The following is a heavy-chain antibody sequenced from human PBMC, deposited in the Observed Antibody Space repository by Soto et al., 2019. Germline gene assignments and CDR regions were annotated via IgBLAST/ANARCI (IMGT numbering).Heavy chain of an antibody. Sequence: SVKVSCKASGYTFTSYGISWVRQAPGQGLEWMGGIIPIFGTANYAQKFQGRVTITADESTSTAYMELSSLRSEDTAVYYCARDSREWLSTTYYYYYGMDVWGQGTTVTVSS. D-gene: IGHD3-3*01. J-gene: IGHJ6*02. CDR2: IIPIFGTA. V-gene: IGHV1-69*13. CDR3: ARDSREWLSTTYYYYYGMDV. CDR1: GYTFTSYG.